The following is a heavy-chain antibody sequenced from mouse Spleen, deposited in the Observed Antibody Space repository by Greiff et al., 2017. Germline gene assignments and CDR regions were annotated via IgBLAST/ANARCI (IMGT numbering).Heavy chain of an antibody. CDR2: ISNLAYSI. CDR3: ARGEPAWFAY. Sequence: EVQGVESGGGLVQPGGSRKLSCAASGFTFSDYGMAWVRQAPGKGPEWVAFISNLAYSIYYADTVTGRFTISRENAKNTLYLEMSSLRSEDTAMYYCARGEPAWFAYWGQGTLVTVSA. CDR1: GFTFSDYG. J-gene: IGHJ3*01. V-gene: IGHV5-15*02.